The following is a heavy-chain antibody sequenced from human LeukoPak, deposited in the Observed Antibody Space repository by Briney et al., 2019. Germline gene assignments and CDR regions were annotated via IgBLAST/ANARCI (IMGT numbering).Heavy chain of an antibody. V-gene: IGHV3-23*01. CDR2: LSGSGDTT. Sequence: GGSLRLSCAASGFAFRSFDMSWVRQAPGKGLEWVSSLSGSGDTTYYADSVKGRFTISRDNSNNTLYLQMNSLRAEDTAVYYCAKGVGYYDSSGYYGSFDYWGQGTLVTVSS. CDR1: GFAFRSFD. D-gene: IGHD3-22*01. J-gene: IGHJ4*02. CDR3: AKGVGYYDSSGYYGSFDY.